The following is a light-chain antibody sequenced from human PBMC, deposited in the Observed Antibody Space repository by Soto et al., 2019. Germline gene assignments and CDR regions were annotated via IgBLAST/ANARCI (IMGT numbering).Light chain of an antibody. V-gene: IGLV2-14*03. CDR2: GVT. Sequence: QSALTQPASVSGSPGQSITISCTGTSSDVGGYNSVSWYQQHPGKVPKLLIYGVTNRPSGISNRFSGSKSGNTASLTISGLQAEDEADYYCSSFTSSVTYVFGTGTKVTVL. CDR1: SSDVGGYNS. CDR3: SSFTSSVTYV. J-gene: IGLJ1*01.